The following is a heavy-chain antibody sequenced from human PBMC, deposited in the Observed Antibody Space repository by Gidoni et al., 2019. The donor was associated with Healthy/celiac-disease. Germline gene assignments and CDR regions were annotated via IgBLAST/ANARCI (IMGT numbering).Heavy chain of an antibody. J-gene: IGHJ4*02. Sequence: EVQLLESGGGLVQPGGSLRLSCAASGFSFSSYAMSWVRQAPGKGLEWVSAISGSDGSTYYADSVKGRFTISRDNSKNTLYLQMNSLRAEDTAVYYCAKLSEPIIKKGRYYDFWSGPSDFDYWGQGTLVTVSS. CDR1: GFSFSSYA. CDR2: ISGSDGST. V-gene: IGHV3-23*01. D-gene: IGHD3-3*01. CDR3: AKLSEPIIKKGRYYDFWSGPSDFDY.